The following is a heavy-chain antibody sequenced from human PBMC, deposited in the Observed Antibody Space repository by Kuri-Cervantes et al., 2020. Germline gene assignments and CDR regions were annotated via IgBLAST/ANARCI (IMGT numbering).Heavy chain of an antibody. CDR2: ISSSSSYI. D-gene: IGHD2-2*01. Sequence: GGSLRLSCAASGFTFNNYWMTWVRQAPGKGLEWVSSISSSSSYIYYADSVKGRFTISRDNAKNSLYLQMNSLRAEDTAVYYCARYGYGYARPFDYWGQGTLVTVSS. J-gene: IGHJ4*02. CDR1: GFTFNNYW. V-gene: IGHV3-21*01. CDR3: ARYGYGYARPFDY.